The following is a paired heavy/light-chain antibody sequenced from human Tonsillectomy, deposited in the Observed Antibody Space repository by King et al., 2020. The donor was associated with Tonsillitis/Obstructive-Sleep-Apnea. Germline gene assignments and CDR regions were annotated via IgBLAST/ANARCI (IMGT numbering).Heavy chain of an antibody. D-gene: IGHD2-2*01. CDR1: GVSISSGGYY. Sequence: QVQLQESGPGLVKPSQTLSLTCTVSGVSISSGGYYWSWIRQHPGKGLEWIGCIYFSGSTRYNPSLKSRVTMSVDTSKNQFSLKLTSVTAADAAVYFCARDGAWQLVGERWFDPWGQGTLVTVSS. CDR2: IYFSGST. CDR3: ARDGAWQLVGERWFDP. J-gene: IGHJ5*02. V-gene: IGHV4-31*03.
Light chain of an antibody. CDR1: NIESKN. J-gene: IGLJ2*01. V-gene: IGLV3-21*01. Sequence: SFVLTQPPSVSVAPGKTASISCGGNNIESKNVHWYQQKPGQAPVVVINYDTDRPSGIPERFSGSNSGNTATLTIIRVEAGDEADYFCQVWDSSSDHVEFGGGTKLTVL. CDR3: QVWDSSSDHVE. CDR2: YDT.